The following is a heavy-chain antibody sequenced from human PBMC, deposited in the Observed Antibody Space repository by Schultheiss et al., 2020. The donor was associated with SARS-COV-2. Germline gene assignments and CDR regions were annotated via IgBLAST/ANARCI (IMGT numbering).Heavy chain of an antibody. V-gene: IGHV3-53*01. J-gene: IGHJ4*02. D-gene: IGHD1-26*01. CDR2: MYSGGNT. CDR1: GFIVSSNY. CDR3: AKGAVGATAY. Sequence: GGSLRLSYAASGFIVSSNYMSWVRQAPGKGLEWVSVMYSGGNTFYADSVEGRFTISRDNSKNTLYLQMNSLRADDTAVYYCAKGAVGATAYWGQGTLVTVSS.